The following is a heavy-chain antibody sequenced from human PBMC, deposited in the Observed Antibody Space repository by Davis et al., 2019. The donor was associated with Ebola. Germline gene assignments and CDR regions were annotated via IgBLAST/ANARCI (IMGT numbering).Heavy chain of an antibody. J-gene: IGHJ4*02. D-gene: IGHD1-14*01. V-gene: IGHV1-18*04. CDR1: GYTFTSYG. Sequence: ASVTVSCKASGYTFTSYGISWVRQAPGQGLEWMGWISAYNGNTNYAQKLQGRVTMTTDTSTSTAYMELRGLRSEDTAVYYCATDRGGVTPFDYWGQGTLVTVSS. CDR2: ISAYNGNT. CDR3: ATDRGGVTPFDY.